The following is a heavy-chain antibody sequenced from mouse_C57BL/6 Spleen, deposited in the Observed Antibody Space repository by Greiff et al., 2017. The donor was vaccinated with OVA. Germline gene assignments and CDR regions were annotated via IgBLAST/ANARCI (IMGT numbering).Heavy chain of an antibody. CDR1: GYSITSGYY. Sequence: EVKLMESGPGLVKPSQSLSLTCSVTGYSITSGYYWNWIRQFPGNKLEWMGYISYDGSNKYNPTIKNRISITRDTSKNQFFLKLNSVTTEDTATYYCAREGYYDFPYYAMDYWGQGTSVTVSS. CDR3: AREGYYDFPYYAMDY. J-gene: IGHJ4*01. CDR2: ISYDGSN. D-gene: IGHD2-4*01. V-gene: IGHV3-6*01.